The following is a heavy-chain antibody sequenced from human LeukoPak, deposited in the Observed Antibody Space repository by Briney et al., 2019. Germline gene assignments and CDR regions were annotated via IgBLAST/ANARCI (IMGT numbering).Heavy chain of an antibody. Sequence: SETLSLTCTVSGGSISSYYWSWLRQPPGKGLEWIGYTYYSGSTNYNPSLKSRVTISVDTSKNQFSLKLSSVTAADTAVHYCARGRVETCAFDIWGQGTMVTVSS. CDR3: ARGRVETCAFDI. V-gene: IGHV4-59*01. CDR2: TYYSGST. D-gene: IGHD2-15*01. J-gene: IGHJ3*02. CDR1: GGSISSYY.